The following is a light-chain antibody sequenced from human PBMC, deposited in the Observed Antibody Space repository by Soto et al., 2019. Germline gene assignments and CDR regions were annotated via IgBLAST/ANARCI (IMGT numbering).Light chain of an antibody. V-gene: IGLV2-23*01. CDR1: STDVGSYNI. J-gene: IGLJ2*01. CDR3: CLYADFVVSHVV. Sequence: QSALTQPASVSGSPGQSITISCTAASTDVGSYNIVSWYQQHPGKAPKLIIYEGTNRPSGVSSRFSGSKSGTTASLTISALQAEDEVEYYCCLYADFVVSHVVFGGGTKLTVL. CDR2: EGT.